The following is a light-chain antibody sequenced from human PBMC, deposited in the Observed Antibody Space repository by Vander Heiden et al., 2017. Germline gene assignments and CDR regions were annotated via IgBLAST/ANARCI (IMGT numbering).Light chain of an antibody. CDR3: QQYNNWPPSWT. J-gene: IGKJ1*01. V-gene: IGKV3-15*01. Sequence: EIVMTQSPATLSVSPGERATLSCRASRSISSNLAWYQQKPGQAPRLLIYGASARATGVTDRFSGSGSGTEFTLTISSLQSVDSAVYYCQQYNNWPPSWTFGQGTKVEV. CDR2: GAS. CDR1: RSISSN.